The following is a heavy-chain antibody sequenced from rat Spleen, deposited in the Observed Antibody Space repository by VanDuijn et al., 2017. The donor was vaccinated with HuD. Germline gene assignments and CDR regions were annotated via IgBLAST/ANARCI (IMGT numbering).Heavy chain of an antibody. J-gene: IGHJ4*01. D-gene: IGHD3-1*01. CDR1: GFTFSNYD. CDR3: ARHSAAPVYVMDA. CDR2: ISTSGGST. Sequence: EVQLVESGGGLVQPGRSLKLSCAASGFTFSNYDMAWVRQAPTKGLEWVASISTSGGSTYYRDSVKGRFTISRDTAQNTLYLQMNSLRSEDTATYYCARHSAAPVYVMDAWGQGASVTVSS. V-gene: IGHV5S13*01.